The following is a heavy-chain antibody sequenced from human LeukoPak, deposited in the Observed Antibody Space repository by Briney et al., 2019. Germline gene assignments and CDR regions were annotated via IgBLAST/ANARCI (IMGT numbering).Heavy chain of an antibody. J-gene: IGHJ2*01. D-gene: IGHD2-15*01. V-gene: IGHV1-24*01. CDR2: FDPEDGET. Sequence: ASVEVSCKVSGYTLTELSMHWVRQAPGKGLEWMGGFDPEDGETIYAQKFQGRVTMTEDTSTDTAYMELSSLRSEDTAVYYCATGTVLHWYFDLWGRGTLVTVSS. CDR3: ATGTVLHWYFDL. CDR1: GYTLTELS.